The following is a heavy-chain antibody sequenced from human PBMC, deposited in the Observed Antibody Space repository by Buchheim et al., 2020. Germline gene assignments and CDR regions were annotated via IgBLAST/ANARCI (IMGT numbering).Heavy chain of an antibody. CDR2: IKQDGSEK. J-gene: IGHJ6*02. V-gene: IGHV3-7*03. CDR3: AREGPAYYYYYYGMDV. Sequence: EVQLVESGGGLVQPGGSLRLSCAASGFTFSSYWMSWVRQAPGKGLEWVANIKQDGSEKYYVDSVKGRFTISRDNAKNSLYLQMNSLRAEDTVVYYCAREGPAYYYYYYGMDVWGQGTT. CDR1: GFTFSSYW.